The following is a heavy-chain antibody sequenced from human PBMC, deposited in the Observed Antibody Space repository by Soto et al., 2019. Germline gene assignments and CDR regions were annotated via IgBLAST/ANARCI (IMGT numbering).Heavy chain of an antibody. CDR1: GGTFSSYT. CDR3: ARDHYGSGSSSHFDY. J-gene: IGHJ4*02. V-gene: IGHV1-69*02. D-gene: IGHD3-10*01. CDR2: SIPILGIA. Sequence: QVQLVQSGAEVKKPGSSVKVSCKASGGTFSSYTISWVRQAPGQGLEWMGRSIPILGIANYAQKFQGRVTITADKSTSTAYMELSSLRSEDTAVYYCARDHYGSGSSSHFDYWGQGTLVTVSS.